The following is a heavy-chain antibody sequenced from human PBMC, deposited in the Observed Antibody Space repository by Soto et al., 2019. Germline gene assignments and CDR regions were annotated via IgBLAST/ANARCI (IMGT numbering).Heavy chain of an antibody. CDR1: GFTFSSYA. Sequence: QVQLVESGGGVVQPGRSLRLSCAASGFTFSSYAMHWVRQAPGKGLEWVAVISYDGSNKYYADSVKGRFTISRDNSKNTLYLQMNSLRAEDTAVYYCASDPRGSGTLFDYWGQGTLVTVSS. CDR3: ASDPRGSGTLFDY. CDR2: ISYDGSNK. J-gene: IGHJ4*02. D-gene: IGHD3-10*01. V-gene: IGHV3-30-3*01.